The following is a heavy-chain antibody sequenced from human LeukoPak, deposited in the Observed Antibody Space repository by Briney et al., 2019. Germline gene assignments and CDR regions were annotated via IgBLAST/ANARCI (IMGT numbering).Heavy chain of an antibody. CDR1: GFTFSSYS. CDR3: ARDRVDTAMVTNAFDI. CDR2: ISSSSSYI. V-gene: IGHV3-21*01. D-gene: IGHD5-18*01. Sequence: GGSLRLSCAASGFTFSSYSMNWVRQAPGKGLEWVSSISSSSSYIYYADSVKGRFTISRDNAKNSPYLQMSSLRAEDTAVYYCARDRVDTAMVTNAFDIWGQGTMVTVSS. J-gene: IGHJ3*02.